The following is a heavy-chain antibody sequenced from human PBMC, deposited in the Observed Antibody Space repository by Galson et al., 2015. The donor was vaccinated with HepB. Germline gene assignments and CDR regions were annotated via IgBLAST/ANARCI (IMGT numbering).Heavy chain of an antibody. CDR3: AKEYYRTSAVDI. V-gene: IGHV3-30*18. J-gene: IGHJ3*02. CDR1: GFTFSSSG. D-gene: IGHD2/OR15-2a*01. CDR2: ISYDGSTK. Sequence: SLRLSCAASGFTFSSSGMHWVRQAPGKGLEWVAVISYDGSTKYYADSVKGRFTISRDNSKNMLYVQMNSPRPEDTAVYYCAKEYYRTSAVDIWGQGTMVTVSS.